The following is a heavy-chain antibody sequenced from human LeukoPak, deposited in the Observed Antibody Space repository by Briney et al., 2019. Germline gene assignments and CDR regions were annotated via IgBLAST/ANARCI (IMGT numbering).Heavy chain of an antibody. V-gene: IGHV3-7*01. CDR2: IMVDGSEK. J-gene: IGHJ4*02. CDR3: AREGYGGDSMGLDY. Sequence: GGSLRLSCAASGFTFSRYWMSWVRLAPGKGLEWVANIMVDGSEKHYVDSVKGRFTISRDNAENSLYLQMYSLRAEDTAVYYCAREGYGGDSMGLDYWGQGTLVTVSS. CDR1: GFTFSRYW. D-gene: IGHD4-23*01.